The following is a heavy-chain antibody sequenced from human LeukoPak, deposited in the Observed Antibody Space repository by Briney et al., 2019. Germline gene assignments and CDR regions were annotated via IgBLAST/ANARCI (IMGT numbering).Heavy chain of an antibody. CDR3: ARATGVVAVAGSAFDI. CDR1: DGSISSYF. D-gene: IGHD6-19*01. CDR2: IHYSGTT. J-gene: IGHJ3*02. V-gene: IGHV4-59*08. Sequence: SETLSLTCTVSDGSISSYFWSWIRQPPGKGLEWIGYIHYSGTTNHNPSLKSRVTISVDTSKNQFSLKLSSVTATDTAVYYCARATGVVAVAGSAFDIWGQGTMVTVSS.